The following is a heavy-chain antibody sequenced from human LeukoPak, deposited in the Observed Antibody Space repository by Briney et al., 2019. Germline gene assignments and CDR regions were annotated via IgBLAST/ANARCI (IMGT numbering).Heavy chain of an antibody. CDR2: IYNTGST. V-gene: IGHV4-59*01. CDR3: ARAGSGYSFDY. J-gene: IGHJ4*02. CDR1: GGSISSYY. Sequence: SETMSLTCTVPGGSISSYYWSWIRQPPEKELEWIGYIYNTGSTNYNPSLKSRVTISVDTSKTQFSLKLSSVTAADTAVYYCARAGSGYSFDYWGQGTLVTVSS. D-gene: IGHD3-3*01.